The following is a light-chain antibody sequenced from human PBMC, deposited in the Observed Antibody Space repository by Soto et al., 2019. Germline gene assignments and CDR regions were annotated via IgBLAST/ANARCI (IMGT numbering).Light chain of an antibody. Sequence: QSALTQPASVSGFPGQSITISCTGTSSDIGANNYVSWYQQHPGKAPKVIIYEVSIRPSAMSDRFSGSKSGNTASLTISGLLAEDEADYYCKSYTNNGIRLFGGGTKLTVL. CDR3: KSYTNNGIRL. CDR1: SSDIGANNY. V-gene: IGLV2-14*01. CDR2: EVS. J-gene: IGLJ2*01.